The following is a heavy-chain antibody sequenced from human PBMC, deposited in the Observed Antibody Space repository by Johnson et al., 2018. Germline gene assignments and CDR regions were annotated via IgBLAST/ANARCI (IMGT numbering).Heavy chain of an antibody. Sequence: VQLVESGGGLVQPGGSLRLSCAASGFTFSYFAMNWVRQAPGKELEYVSAITYNGGTTYYANSVKGRFTISRENSKNMLYLQMDSLRPEDMAVYYCARGSDWGQGTLVTVSS. D-gene: IGHD3-10*01. CDR1: GFTFSYFA. CDR3: ARGSD. J-gene: IGHJ4*02. CDR2: ITYNGGTT. V-gene: IGHV3-64*01.